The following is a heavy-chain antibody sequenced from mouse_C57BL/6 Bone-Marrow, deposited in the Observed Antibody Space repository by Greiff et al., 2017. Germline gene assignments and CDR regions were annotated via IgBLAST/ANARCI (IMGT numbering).Heavy chain of an antibody. CDR1: GFTFSSYG. J-gene: IGHJ2*01. D-gene: IGHD4-1*01. CDR2: ISSGGSST. V-gene: IGHV5-6*01. CDR3: ARLAGTYFDY. Sequence: EVKLMESGGDLVKPGGSLKLSCAASGFTFSSYGLSWVRQTPAKRLEWVATISSGGSSTYYPDSVKGRFTISSDNAKNTLYLQMSSLKSEDTAMYYCARLAGTYFDYWGQGTTLTVSS.